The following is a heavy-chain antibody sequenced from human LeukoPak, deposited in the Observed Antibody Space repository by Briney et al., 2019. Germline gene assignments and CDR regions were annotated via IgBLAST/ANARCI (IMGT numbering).Heavy chain of an antibody. V-gene: IGHV3-33*01. CDR3: ARQRDDSFDL. J-gene: IGHJ3*01. Sequence: TGGSLRLSCEASGFTFSYYDMHWVRQAPGKGLEWAAVIWYDGNNKYYADSVKGRSTISRDNSKNTLYLQISSLRVDDTAVYYCARQRDDSFDLWGQGTMVTVSS. CDR2: IWYDGNNK. CDR1: GFTFSYYD.